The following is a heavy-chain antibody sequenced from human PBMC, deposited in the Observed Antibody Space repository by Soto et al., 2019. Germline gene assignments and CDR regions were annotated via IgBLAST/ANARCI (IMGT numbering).Heavy chain of an antibody. Sequence: SETLSLTCAVSGGSISSSNWWSWVRQPPGKGLEWIGEIYHSGSTNYNPSLKSRVTISVDKSKNQFSLKLSSVTAADTAVYYCAREPGLEEYCTRKRCYHTCFDPWGQGTLVTVSS. D-gene: IGHD2-8*01. V-gene: IGHV4-4*02. CDR1: GGSISSSNW. J-gene: IGHJ5*02. CDR2: IYHSGST. CDR3: AREPGLEEYCTRKRCYHTCFDP.